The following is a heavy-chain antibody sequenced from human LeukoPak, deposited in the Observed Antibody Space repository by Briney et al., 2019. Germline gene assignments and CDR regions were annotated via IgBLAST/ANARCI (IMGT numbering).Heavy chain of an antibody. V-gene: IGHV4-59*01. CDR1: GGSISSYY. Sequence: TSETLSLTCTVPGGSISSYYWSWIRQPPGKGLEWIGYIYYSGSTNYNPSLKSRVTISVHTSKNQFSLKLSSVTAADTAVYYCARVQIGYSYGLFDYWGQGTLVTVSS. CDR2: IYYSGST. CDR3: ARVQIGYSYGLFDY. J-gene: IGHJ4*02. D-gene: IGHD5-18*01.